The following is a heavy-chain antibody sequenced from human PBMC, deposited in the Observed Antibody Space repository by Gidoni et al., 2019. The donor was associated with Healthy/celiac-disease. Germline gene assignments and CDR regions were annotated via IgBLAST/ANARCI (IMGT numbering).Heavy chain of an antibody. CDR1: GFPFSTSG. J-gene: IGHJ4*02. Sequence: QLQLVESGGGVVQPGRSLRLSCASSGFPFSTSGMHWVRQAPGKGLEWVAVIWYDGSEKYYADSVKGRFTISRDNSKNTLYLQMNSLRAEDTAVYYCARDAEEEATVTTNYFDYWGQGTLVTVSS. CDR2: IWYDGSEK. D-gene: IGHD4-17*01. V-gene: IGHV3-33*01. CDR3: ARDAEEEATVTTNYFDY.